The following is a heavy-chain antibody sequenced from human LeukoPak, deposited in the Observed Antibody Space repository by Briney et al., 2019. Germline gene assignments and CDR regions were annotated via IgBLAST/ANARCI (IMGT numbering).Heavy chain of an antibody. D-gene: IGHD6-13*01. CDR3: ARGPQDAAAPADV. J-gene: IGHJ6*03. Sequence: HAGGSLRLSCAGSGFTFGSHWMSWVRQAPGKGLEWVGHINQDGSDLNYVASVKGRFSISKDNARNLLFLQMYSLRTEDTAVYYCARGPQDAAAPADVWGKGTTVTVSS. V-gene: IGHV3-7*01. CDR2: INQDGSDL. CDR1: GFTFGSHW.